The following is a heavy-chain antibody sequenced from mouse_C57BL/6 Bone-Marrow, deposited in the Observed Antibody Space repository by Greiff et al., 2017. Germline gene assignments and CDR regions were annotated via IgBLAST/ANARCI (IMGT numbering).Heavy chain of an antibody. J-gene: IGHJ3*01. D-gene: IGHD1-1*02. V-gene: IGHV5-9-1*02. CDR1: GFTFSSYA. Sequence: EVKLMESGEGLVKPGGSLKLSCAASGFTFSSYALSWVRQTPEKRLEWVAYISSGGDYIYYADTVKGRFTISRDNARNTLYLQMSSLKSEDTAMYYCTRDRLWPFAYWGQGTLVTVSA. CDR3: TRDRLWPFAY. CDR2: ISSGGDYI.